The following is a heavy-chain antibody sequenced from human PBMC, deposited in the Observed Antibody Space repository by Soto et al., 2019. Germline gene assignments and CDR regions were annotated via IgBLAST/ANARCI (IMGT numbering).Heavy chain of an antibody. Sequence: GGSLRLSCATSGFTFSTCAMSWVRQDPGKGLEWVSIISGSGTVTFYADSVKGRFSISRDSSKNTLFLQMNSLRAEDTAVYYCAKHSSGSYRPFDHWGQGALVTVSS. CDR2: ISGSGTVT. V-gene: IGHV3-23*01. CDR1: GFTFSTCA. J-gene: IGHJ4*02. D-gene: IGHD3-22*01. CDR3: AKHSSGSYRPFDH.